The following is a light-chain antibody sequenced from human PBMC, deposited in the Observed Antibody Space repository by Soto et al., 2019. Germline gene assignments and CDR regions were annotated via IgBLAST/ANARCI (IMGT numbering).Light chain of an antibody. CDR3: QQYDNKPPIT. Sequence: EIVMTQSPATLSVSPGERATLSCRASQSVGSNLAWYQQKPGQAPRLLIYATSTRATGIPDRFSGSGSGTEFTLTISSLQSEDFAVHHCQQYDNKPPITFGQGTRLEIK. CDR1: QSVGSN. CDR2: ATS. J-gene: IGKJ5*01. V-gene: IGKV3-15*01.